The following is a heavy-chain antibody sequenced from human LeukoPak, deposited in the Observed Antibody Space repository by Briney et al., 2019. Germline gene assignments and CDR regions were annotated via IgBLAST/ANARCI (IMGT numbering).Heavy chain of an antibody. CDR1: GFTFSSYG. CDR3: AEDFYYYDSSGYCLIDY. D-gene: IGHD3-22*01. CDR2: IRYDGSNK. V-gene: IGHV3-33*06. Sequence: GRSLRLSCAASGFTFSSYGMHWVRQAPGKGLEWVAVIRYDGSNKYYADSVKGRFTISRDNSKNTLYLQMNSLRAEDTAVYYCAEDFYYYDSSGYCLIDYWGQGTLVTVSS. J-gene: IGHJ4*02.